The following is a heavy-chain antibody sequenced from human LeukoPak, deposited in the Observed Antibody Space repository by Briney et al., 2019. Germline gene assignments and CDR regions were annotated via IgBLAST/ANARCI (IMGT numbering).Heavy chain of an antibody. CDR3: GRQQAAAGDY. CDR2: ISGDGTST. D-gene: IGHD6-13*01. V-gene: IGHV3-74*01. Sequence: PGGSLRLSCAASGFTFSSYWMHWVRQAPGKGLVWVSRISGDGTSTGYADSVKGRFTISRDNAKNMLYLQMNSLGDEDTAVYYCGRQQAAAGDYWGQGTLVTVSS. CDR1: GFTFSSYW. J-gene: IGHJ4*02.